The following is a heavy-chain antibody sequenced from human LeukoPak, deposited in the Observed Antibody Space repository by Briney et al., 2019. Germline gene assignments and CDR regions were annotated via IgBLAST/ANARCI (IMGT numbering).Heavy chain of an antibody. Sequence: ASVKVSCKASGGTFSSYAMSWVRQAPGKGLEWVSAISGSGGSTYYADSVKGRFTISRDNSKNTLYLQMNSLRAEDTAVYYCANSGGTVVVAAQPFDYWGQGTLVTVSS. CDR2: ISGSGGST. CDR3: ANSGGTVVVAAQPFDY. D-gene: IGHD2-15*01. J-gene: IGHJ4*02. CDR1: GGTFSSYA. V-gene: IGHV3-23*01.